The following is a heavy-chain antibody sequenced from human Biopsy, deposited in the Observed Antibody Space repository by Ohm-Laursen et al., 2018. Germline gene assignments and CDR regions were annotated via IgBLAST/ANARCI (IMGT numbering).Heavy chain of an antibody. CDR2: TSPKSGGT. CDR3: ALQSVAQMKNFDY. Sequence: ASVKVSCKASGYTFTGYHVHWVRQAPGQGLGWMGWTSPKSGGTNYAQKFQGNITMTKNTSMSTAYMEMSRLRSDDTAVYYCALQSVAQMKNFDYWGQGTLVTVSS. J-gene: IGHJ4*02. V-gene: IGHV1-2*02. CDR1: GYTFTGYH. D-gene: IGHD6-19*01.